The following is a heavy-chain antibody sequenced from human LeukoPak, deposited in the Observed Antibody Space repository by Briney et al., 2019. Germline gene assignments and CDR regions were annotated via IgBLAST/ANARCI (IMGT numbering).Heavy chain of an antibody. Sequence: ASVKVSCKASGGTFSSYAISWVRQAPGQGLEWMGGIIPIFGTANYAQKFRGRVTITADESTSTAYMELSSLRSEDTAVYYCARDLDSSGWYSSGAFDIWGQGTMVTVSS. CDR1: GGTFSSYA. CDR2: IIPIFGTA. D-gene: IGHD6-19*01. J-gene: IGHJ3*02. V-gene: IGHV1-69*13. CDR3: ARDLDSSGWYSSGAFDI.